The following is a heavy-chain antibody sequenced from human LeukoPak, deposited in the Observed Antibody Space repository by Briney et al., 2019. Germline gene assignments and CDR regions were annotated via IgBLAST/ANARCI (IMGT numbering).Heavy chain of an antibody. D-gene: IGHD5-18*01. V-gene: IGHV4-39*01. Sequence: SETLSLTCTVSGASISSSSYYWGWIRQPPGKGLEWIGSIYYSGSTYYNPSLKSRVTISVDTSKNQFSLKLSSVTAADTAVYYCARHDRIQLWVVPFDYWGQGTLVTVSS. CDR3: ARHDRIQLWVVPFDY. CDR1: GASISSSSYY. J-gene: IGHJ4*02. CDR2: IYYSGST.